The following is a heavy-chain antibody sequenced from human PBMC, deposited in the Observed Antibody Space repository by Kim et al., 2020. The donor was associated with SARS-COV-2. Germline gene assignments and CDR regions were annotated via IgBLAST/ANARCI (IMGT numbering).Heavy chain of an antibody. D-gene: IGHD6-13*01. J-gene: IGHJ4*02. CDR3: ARGLHGSNSSSSRRTRRIDY. Sequence: RVTISVDTSKNQFSLKLSSVTAADTAVYYCARGLHGSNSSSSRRTRRIDYWGQGTLVTVSS. V-gene: IGHV4-34*01.